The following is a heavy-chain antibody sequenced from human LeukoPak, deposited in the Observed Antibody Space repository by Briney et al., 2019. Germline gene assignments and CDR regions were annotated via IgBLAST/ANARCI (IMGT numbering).Heavy chain of an antibody. Sequence: PGGSLSLSCATSGFTFSSYGMYWVRQAPGKGLEWLAFIRYDGINKYYADSVKGRFTISRDNSKNTLYLQMNSLRAEDTAVYYCAKDSLTGTGPYYFDSWGQGTLVTVSS. V-gene: IGHV3-30*02. J-gene: IGHJ4*02. CDR2: IRYDGINK. D-gene: IGHD3-9*01. CDR3: AKDSLTGTGPYYFDS. CDR1: GFTFSSYG.